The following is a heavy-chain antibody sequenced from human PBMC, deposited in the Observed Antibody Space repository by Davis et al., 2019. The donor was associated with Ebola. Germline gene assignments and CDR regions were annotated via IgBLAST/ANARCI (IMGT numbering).Heavy chain of an antibody. CDR2: INPNSGDT. Sequence: ASVKVSCKASGGTFSSYDISWVRQAPGQGLEWMGWINPNSGDTNYAQKFQGRVPMTRDTSVTTAYMELIRLRSDDTAVYFCARDLSYSYYYHYYGMDVWGQGTTVTVSS. J-gene: IGHJ6*02. CDR3: ARDLSYSYYYHYYGMDV. D-gene: IGHD3-10*01. CDR1: GGTFSSYD. V-gene: IGHV1-2*02.